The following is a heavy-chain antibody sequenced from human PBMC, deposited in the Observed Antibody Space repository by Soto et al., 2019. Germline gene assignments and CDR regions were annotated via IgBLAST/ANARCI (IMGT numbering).Heavy chain of an antibody. D-gene: IGHD6-13*01. V-gene: IGHV1-69*02. CDR2: ILPMLDIT. CDR1: GGTFSTYT. J-gene: IGHJ3*02. CDR3: TLGSWSAETFDI. Sequence: SVNVSCKASGGTFSTYTIIWVRQAPGQGLEWMGRILPMLDITNSAQRFQGRVTITADKSTSTAYLELSSLRSEDTAVYYCTLGSWSAETFDIWGRGTMVTVS.